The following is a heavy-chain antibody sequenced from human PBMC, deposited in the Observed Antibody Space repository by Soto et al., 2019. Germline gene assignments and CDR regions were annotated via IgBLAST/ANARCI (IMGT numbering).Heavy chain of an antibody. V-gene: IGHV3-23*01. Sequence: EVQLLESGGGLVQPGGSLRLSCAASGFTFSSYAMSWVRQAPGKGLEWVSAISGSGGSTYYADSVKGRFTISRDNSKNTLYLQMNSLRAEDTAVYYCAKAGYCSSTSCYKAYGIDVWGQGTTVTVSS. J-gene: IGHJ6*02. CDR3: AKAGYCSSTSCYKAYGIDV. D-gene: IGHD2-2*02. CDR1: GFTFSSYA. CDR2: ISGSGGST.